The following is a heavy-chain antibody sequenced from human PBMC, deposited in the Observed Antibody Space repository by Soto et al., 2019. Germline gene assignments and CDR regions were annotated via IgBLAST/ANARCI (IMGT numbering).Heavy chain of an antibody. CDR3: AREQSIGYCSGGSCSHAFDI. CDR1: GFTFSSYS. Sequence: GGSLRLSCAASGFTFSSYSMNWVRQAPGKGLEWVSYISSSSSTIYYADSVKGRFTISRDNAKNSLYLQMNSLRDEDTAVYYCAREQSIGYCSGGSCSHAFDIWGQGTMVTVSS. V-gene: IGHV3-48*02. CDR2: ISSSSSTI. J-gene: IGHJ3*02. D-gene: IGHD2-15*01.